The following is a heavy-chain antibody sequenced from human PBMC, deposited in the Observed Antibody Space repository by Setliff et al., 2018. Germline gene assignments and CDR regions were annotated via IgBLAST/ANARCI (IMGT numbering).Heavy chain of an antibody. CDR2: ISTYTGKT. D-gene: IGHD2-2*01. CDR3: ARFGGSCSSSSCYASDL. Sequence: ASVKVSCKASGYTFSTYGINWVRQAPGQGPEWMGMISTYTGKTSYAQKFQGRVTMTTDTSTGTGYMELRSLRSDDTAVYFCARFGGSCSSSSCYASDLWGKGTMVTVSS. CDR1: GYTFSTYG. V-gene: IGHV1-18*01. J-gene: IGHJ3*01.